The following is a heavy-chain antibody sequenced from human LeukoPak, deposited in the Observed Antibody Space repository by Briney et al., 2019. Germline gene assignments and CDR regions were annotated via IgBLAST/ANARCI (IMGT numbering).Heavy chain of an antibody. D-gene: IGHD5-12*01. Sequence: GRSLRLSCAASGFTFDDYAMHWVRQAPGKGLEWVSGISWNSGSIGYADSVKGRFTISRDNAKNSLYLQMNSLRAEDTALYYCAKDARLRAYYYYYMDVWGKGTTVTVSS. V-gene: IGHV3-9*01. J-gene: IGHJ6*03. CDR2: ISWNSGSI. CDR3: AKDARLRAYYYYYMDV. CDR1: GFTFDDYA.